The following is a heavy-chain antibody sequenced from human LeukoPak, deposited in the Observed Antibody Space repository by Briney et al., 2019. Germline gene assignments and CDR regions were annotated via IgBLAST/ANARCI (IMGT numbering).Heavy chain of an antibody. D-gene: IGHD3-10*01. CDR2: ISSSGRTM. Sequence: GGSLRLSCAASGFTFSSYEMNWVRQAPGKGLEWVSYISSSGRTMYYGDSVKGRCTISRDNAKNSLYLQMNSLRAEHTAVYYCARPVLPWGYFDYWSQGTLVTVSS. V-gene: IGHV3-48*03. J-gene: IGHJ4*02. CDR3: ARPVLPWGYFDY. CDR1: GFTFSSYE.